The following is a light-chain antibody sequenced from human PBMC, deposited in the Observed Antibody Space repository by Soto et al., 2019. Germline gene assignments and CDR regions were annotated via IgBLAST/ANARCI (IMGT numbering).Light chain of an antibody. CDR2: STN. CDR1: SGSVSTSYY. J-gene: IGLJ3*02. V-gene: IGLV8-61*01. Sequence: QAVVTQEPSFSVSPGGTVTLTSGLSSGSVSTSYYPSWYQQTPGQAPRTLIYSTNTRSSGVPDRFSGSILGNKAALTITGAQADDESDYYCVLYMCSGSWVFGGGTKVTVL. CDR3: VLYMCSGSWV.